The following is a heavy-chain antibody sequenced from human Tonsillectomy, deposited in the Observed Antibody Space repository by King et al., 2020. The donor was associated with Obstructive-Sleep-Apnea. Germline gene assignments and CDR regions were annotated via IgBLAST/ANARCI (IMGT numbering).Heavy chain of an antibody. CDR1: GFNFRDYY. D-gene: IGHD2-21*01. Sequence: VQLVESGGGFVKPGGALRLSCAASGFNFRDYYMIWIRQAPGKGLEWVSYILTTSDYIRYADSVKGRFTISRDNAKNSVYLQMNSRRAEDTGVYFCARVGSFLWFDFWGQGTLVTVSS. J-gene: IGHJ4*02. CDR3: ARVGSFLWFDF. V-gene: IGHV3-11*06. CDR2: ILTTSDYI.